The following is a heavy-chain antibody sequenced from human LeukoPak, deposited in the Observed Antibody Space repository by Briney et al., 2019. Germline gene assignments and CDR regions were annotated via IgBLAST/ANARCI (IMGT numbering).Heavy chain of an antibody. V-gene: IGHV1-46*01. Sequence: ASVKVSCKASGYTFTSYYIHWVRQAPGQGLEWMGIINPSGGSTSYAQKFQGRVTMTRDTSTSTVYMELSSLKSEDTAVYYCARGRAMATMDYWGQGTLVTVSS. J-gene: IGHJ4*02. D-gene: IGHD5-24*01. CDR1: GYTFTSYY. CDR3: ARGRAMATMDY. CDR2: INPSGGST.